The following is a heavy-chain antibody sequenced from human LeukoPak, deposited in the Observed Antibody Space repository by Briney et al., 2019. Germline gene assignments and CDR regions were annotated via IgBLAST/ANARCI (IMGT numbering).Heavy chain of an antibody. CDR3: VRDSPSGFFDL. Sequence: GGSLRLSCAASGFTFNTNWMHWVRQAPGKGLVWVSPINPDGTVTTYADSVKGRFTISRDNAKNTLYLQMNSLKAEDTAVYYCVRDSPSGFFDLWGRGTLVTVSS. D-gene: IGHD6-19*01. CDR2: INPDGTVT. CDR1: GFTFNTNW. J-gene: IGHJ2*01. V-gene: IGHV3-74*01.